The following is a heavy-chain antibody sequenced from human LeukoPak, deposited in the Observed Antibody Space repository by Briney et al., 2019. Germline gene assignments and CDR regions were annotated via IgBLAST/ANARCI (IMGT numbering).Heavy chain of an antibody. Sequence: SETLSLTCTVSGGSITNYYWSWIRQPPGKGLEWIGYIYYSGSTTYNPSLKSRVTISVDTSKNQFSLKLTSVTAADTAVYYCARHYGSLFDYWGQGTLVTVSS. J-gene: IGHJ4*02. CDR3: ARHYGSLFDY. CDR1: GGSITNYY. CDR2: IYYSGST. D-gene: IGHD3-10*01. V-gene: IGHV4-59*01.